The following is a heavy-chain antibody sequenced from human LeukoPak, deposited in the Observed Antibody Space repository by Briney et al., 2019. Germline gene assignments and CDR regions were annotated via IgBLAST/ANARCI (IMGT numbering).Heavy chain of an antibody. V-gene: IGHV4-61*02. CDR3: AKEKGSIVVEPPDPPPYFLDY. J-gene: IGHJ4*02. CDR2: IYTSGST. D-gene: IGHD2-2*01. CDR1: GGSISSGSYY. Sequence: SQTLSLTCTVSGGSISSGSYYWSWIRQPAGKGLEWIGRIYTSGSTNYNPSLKSRVTISVDTSKNQFSLKLSSVTAADTAVYYCAKEKGSIVVEPPDPPPYFLDYWGQGTLVTVSS.